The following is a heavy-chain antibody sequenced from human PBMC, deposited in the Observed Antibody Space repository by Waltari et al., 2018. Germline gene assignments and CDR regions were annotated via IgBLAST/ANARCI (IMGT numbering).Heavy chain of an antibody. CDR1: GGSISSYY. Sequence: QVQLQESGPGLVKPSEPLSLTFTVSGGSISSYYWSWIRQPAGKGLEWIGRSDTSGSTNYNPSLMSRVTIAVDKSKNQFYLKLSSVTAADTAVYYCAKTPGYSSGEGNWFDPWGQGTLVTVSS. CDR2: SDTSGST. CDR3: AKTPGYSSGEGNWFDP. D-gene: IGHD6-19*01. J-gene: IGHJ5*02. V-gene: IGHV4-4*07.